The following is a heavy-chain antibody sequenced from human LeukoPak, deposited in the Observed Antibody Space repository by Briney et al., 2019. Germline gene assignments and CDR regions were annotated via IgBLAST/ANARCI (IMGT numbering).Heavy chain of an antibody. V-gene: IGHV1-18*04. CDR3: ARGVRDIVVVPAAMALFDY. J-gene: IGHJ4*02. D-gene: IGHD2-2*01. CDR1: GYTFTSYG. CDR2: ISAYNGNT. Sequence: SVKVSCKASGYTFTSYGISWVRQAPGQGLEWMGWISAYNGNTNYAQKLQGRVTMTTDTSTSTAYMELRSLRSDDTAVYYCARGVRDIVVVPAAMALFDYWGQGTLVTVSS.